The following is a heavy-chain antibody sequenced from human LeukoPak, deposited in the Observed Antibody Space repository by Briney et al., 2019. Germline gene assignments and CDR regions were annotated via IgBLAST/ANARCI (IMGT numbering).Heavy chain of an antibody. CDR2: IYYSGST. V-gene: IGHV4-39*01. D-gene: IGHD6-13*01. CDR1: GGSISSSSYY. J-gene: IGHJ4*02. CDR3: AVRADGSLGIHY. Sequence: PSEALSPTCTVSGGSISSSSYYWGWIRQPPGKGLEWIGSIYYSGSTYYNPSLKSRVTISVDTSKNQFSLKLSSVTAADTAVYYCAVRADGSLGIHYWGQGTLVTVSS.